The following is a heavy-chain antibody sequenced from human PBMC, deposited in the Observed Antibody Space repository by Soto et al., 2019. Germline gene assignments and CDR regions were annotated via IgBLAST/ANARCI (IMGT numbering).Heavy chain of an antibody. CDR1: CLTIISASYW. D-gene: IGHD6-13*01. Sequence: SETLCLTCSVSCLTIISASYWWSWIRQHPGKGLEWVGNIYYNGSTYYSPSLKSRVTVWFDTSKNQFSLRLTSVTAADTAVYYCARYRISGSWSKFDYWGQGTRVTVSS. J-gene: IGHJ4*02. CDR3: ARYRISGSWSKFDY. V-gene: IGHV4-31*03. CDR2: IYYNGST.